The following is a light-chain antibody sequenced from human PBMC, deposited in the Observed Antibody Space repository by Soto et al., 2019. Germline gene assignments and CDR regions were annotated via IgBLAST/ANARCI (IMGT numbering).Light chain of an antibody. CDR3: VPEALLPLT. J-gene: IGKJ2*01. CDR2: KVS. Sequence: VMTQSPLSLPVTLGQPASISCGSSQSLVHSDGNIYLNWLHQRTGQSPRRLIYKVSNRDSGVPDRFRGSGSGTALALEISRVEAKDVGIYYRVPEALLPLTLGQGTKLEIK. V-gene: IGKV2-30*02. CDR1: QSLVHSDGNIY.